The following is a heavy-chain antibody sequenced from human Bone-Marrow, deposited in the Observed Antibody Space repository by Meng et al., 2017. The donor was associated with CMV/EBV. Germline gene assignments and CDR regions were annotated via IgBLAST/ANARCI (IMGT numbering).Heavy chain of an antibody. CDR3: ARDGGADYYYYYGMDV. D-gene: IGHD1-26*01. J-gene: IGHJ6*02. CDR2: IIPILGIA. V-gene: IGHV1-69*10. Sequence: SVKVSCKASGGTFSSYAISWVRQAPGQGLEWMGGIIPILGIANYAQKLQGRVTMTTDTSTSTAYMELRSLRSDDTAVYYCARDGGADYYYYYGMDVWGQGTTVTVSS. CDR1: GGTFSSYA.